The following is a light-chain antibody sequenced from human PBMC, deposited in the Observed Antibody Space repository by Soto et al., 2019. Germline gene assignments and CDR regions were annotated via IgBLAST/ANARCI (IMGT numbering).Light chain of an antibody. CDR2: GAS. CDR3: QHYGRSAIFT. CDR1: QSLSSNY. Sequence: EIVLTQSPGTLSLSPGERATLSCRASQSLSSNYLAWYQQKPGQAPRLLIYGASSRASGIPDRFSGSGSGTDFTLTISSLAPEHFAVYYCQHYGRSAIFTLGPGTTVDIK. J-gene: IGKJ3*01. V-gene: IGKV3-20*01.